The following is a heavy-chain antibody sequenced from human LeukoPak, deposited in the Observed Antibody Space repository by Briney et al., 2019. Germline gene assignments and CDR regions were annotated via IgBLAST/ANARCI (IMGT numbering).Heavy chain of an antibody. CDR1: GFTFSSYW. V-gene: IGHV3-74*01. CDR2: INGDGRST. J-gene: IGHJ4*02. Sequence: GGSLRLSCAASGFTFSSYWMHWVRQAPGKGLVWVSRINGDGRSTSYADSVKGRFTISRDNAKNTLFLQTNSLRAEDTAVYYCARDSSGDYGDHFDYWGQGTLVTVSS. CDR3: ARDSSGDYGDHFDY. D-gene: IGHD4/OR15-4a*01.